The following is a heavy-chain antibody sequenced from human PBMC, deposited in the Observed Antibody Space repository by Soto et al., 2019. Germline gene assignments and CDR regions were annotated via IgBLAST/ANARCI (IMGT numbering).Heavy chain of an antibody. CDR3: ATDSGYDQGRVH. D-gene: IGHD5-12*01. CDR2: IDPSDSYT. Sequence: GESLKISCKGSGYSFTSYWISWVRQMPGKGLEWMGRIDPSDSYTNYSPSFQGHVTISADKSISTAYLQWSSLKASDTAMYYWATDSGYDQGRVHWGQGTLVTVSS. J-gene: IGHJ4*02. V-gene: IGHV5-10-1*01. CDR1: GYSFTSYW.